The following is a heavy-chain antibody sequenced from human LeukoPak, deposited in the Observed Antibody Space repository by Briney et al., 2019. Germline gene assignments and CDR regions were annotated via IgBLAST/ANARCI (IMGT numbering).Heavy chain of an antibody. V-gene: IGHV3-30*18. J-gene: IGHJ3*02. Sequence: GGSLRLSCAASGFTFSNYGMHWVRQAPGKGLEWVAGISFDGNNKNYADSVKGRFTISRDNSKNTLHLQMNSLRAEHTAVYFCAKDKAAGGTRGFDIWGQGTMVTVSS. CDR3: AKDKAAGGTRGFDI. CDR2: ISFDGNNK. D-gene: IGHD6-13*01. CDR1: GFTFSNYG.